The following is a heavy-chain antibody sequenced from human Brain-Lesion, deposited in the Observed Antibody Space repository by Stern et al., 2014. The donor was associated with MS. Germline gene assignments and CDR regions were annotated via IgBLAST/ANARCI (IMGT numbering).Heavy chain of an antibody. Sequence: QVQLVESGPGLVKPSETLSLTCTVSGGSISSSSYYWGWIRQPPGKGLEWIGSIYYRGSTYYNPSLKSRVTISIDTSTNQFSLRLSSVTAADTAVYFCAKLWLGELPESPFDYWGQGTLVTVSS. CDR3: AKLWLGELPESPFDY. V-gene: IGHV4-39*01. J-gene: IGHJ4*02. CDR2: IYYRGST. CDR1: GGSISSSSYY. D-gene: IGHD3-10*01.